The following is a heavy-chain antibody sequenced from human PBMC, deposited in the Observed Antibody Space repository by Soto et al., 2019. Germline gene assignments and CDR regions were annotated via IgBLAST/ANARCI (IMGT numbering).Heavy chain of an antibody. CDR2: ISGSGDDT. CDR3: ANPIPKTGTTFGF. J-gene: IGHJ4*02. V-gene: IGHV3-23*01. CDR1: GFTFSNFA. D-gene: IGHD1-1*01. Sequence: QLLESGGGFVQHGGYLRLCCVASGFTFSNFAMAWVRQAQGEGLEWVSAISGSGDDTFYADSMKGRFTISRDNSKDTLYLQINSLRAEDTAVYYCANPIPKTGTTFGFWGQGTLVTVSS.